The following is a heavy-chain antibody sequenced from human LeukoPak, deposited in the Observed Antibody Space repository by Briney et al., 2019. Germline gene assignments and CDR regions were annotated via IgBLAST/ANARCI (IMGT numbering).Heavy chain of an antibody. CDR2: IRYDGSNK. CDR1: GFSFSNSD. J-gene: IGHJ6*02. Sequence: PGGPLRLSCAASGFSFSNSDMHWVRQAPGKGLEWVAFIRYDGSNKYYEDSVKGRLTISRDNAKNTLFLRMYSLRPEDTAVYYCVKEIRRNYFYGMDVWGQGTSVTVSS. V-gene: IGHV3-30*02. CDR3: VKEIRRNYFYGMDV.